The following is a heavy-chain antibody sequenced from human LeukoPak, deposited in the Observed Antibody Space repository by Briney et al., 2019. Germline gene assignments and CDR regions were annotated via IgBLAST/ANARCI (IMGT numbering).Heavy chain of an antibody. CDR3: ARTGGSYPYYFEY. CDR1: GFTFSSYW. Sequence: GGSLRLSCAASGFTFSSYWMSWVRQAPGKGLEWVANIKQDGSEKYYVDSVKGRFTISRDNAKNSLYLQMNSLRAEDTAVYYCARTGGSYPYYFEYWGQGTLVTVSS. CDR2: IKQDGSEK. D-gene: IGHD1-26*01. V-gene: IGHV3-7*01. J-gene: IGHJ4*02.